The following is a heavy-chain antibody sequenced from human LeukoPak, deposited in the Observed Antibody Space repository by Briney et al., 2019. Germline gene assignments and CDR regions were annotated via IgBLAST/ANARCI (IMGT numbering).Heavy chain of an antibody. Sequence: SETLSLTCTVSGGSISSSSYYWGWIRQPPGKGPEWIGSIYYSGSTYYNPSLKSRVTISVDTSKNQFSLKLSSVTAADTAVYYCARRIVVVTATKNAFDIWGQGTMVTVSS. J-gene: IGHJ3*02. CDR1: GGSISSSSYY. V-gene: IGHV4-39*01. CDR3: ARRIVVVTATKNAFDI. D-gene: IGHD2-21*02. CDR2: IYYSGST.